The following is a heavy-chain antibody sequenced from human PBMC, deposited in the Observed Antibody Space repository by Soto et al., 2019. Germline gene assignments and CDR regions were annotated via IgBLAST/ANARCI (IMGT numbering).Heavy chain of an antibody. D-gene: IGHD5-12*01. CDR3: ARGGYDYYYYYGMDV. J-gene: IGHJ6*02. Sequence: ASVKVSCKASGYTFTSYGISWVRQAPGQGLEWMGWVSAYNGNTNYAQKLQGRVTMTTDTSTSTAYMELRSLRSDDTAVYYCARGGYDYYYYYGMDVWGQGTTVTVSS. CDR2: VSAYNGNT. V-gene: IGHV1-18*04. CDR1: GYTFTSYG.